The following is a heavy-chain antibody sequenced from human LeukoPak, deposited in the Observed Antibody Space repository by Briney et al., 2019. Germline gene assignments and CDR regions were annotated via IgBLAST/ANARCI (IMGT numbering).Heavy chain of an antibody. J-gene: IGHJ4*02. CDR1: GYSFTSNY. D-gene: IGHD6-13*01. CDR2: IIPIFGTA. V-gene: IGHV1-69*13. CDR3: ARERAAAGKASFDY. Sequence: SVKVSCKASGYSFTSNYIHWVRQAPGQGLEWMGGIIPIFGTANYAQKFQGRVTITADESTSTAYMELSSLRSEDTAVYYCARERAAAGKASFDYWGQGTLVTVSS.